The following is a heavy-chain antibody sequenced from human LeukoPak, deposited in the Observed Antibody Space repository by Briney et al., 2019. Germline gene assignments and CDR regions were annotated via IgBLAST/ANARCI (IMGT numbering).Heavy chain of an antibody. CDR2: INHSGST. CDR1: GGSFSGYY. CDR3: ARGVAGIAARGQFDP. Sequence: SETLSLTCAVYGGSFSGYYWSWIRQPPGKGLEWIGEINHSGSTNYNPSLKSRVTMSVDTSKNQFSLRLNSVTAADTAVYYCARGVAGIAARGQFDPWGQGILVTVSS. D-gene: IGHD6-19*01. J-gene: IGHJ5*02. V-gene: IGHV4-34*01.